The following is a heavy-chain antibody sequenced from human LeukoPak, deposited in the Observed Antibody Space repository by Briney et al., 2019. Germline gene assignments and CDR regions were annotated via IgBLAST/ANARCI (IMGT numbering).Heavy chain of an antibody. CDR1: GFTFSSHA. D-gene: IGHD3-22*01. V-gene: IGHV3-23*01. Sequence: GGSLRLSCAASGFTFSSHAMSWVRQAPGKGLEWVSAISGSGGSTYYADSVKGRFTISRDNSKNTLYLQMNSLRAEDTAVYYCAKAYDSSGYYVPFDYWGQGTLVTVSS. CDR2: ISGSGGST. CDR3: AKAYDSSGYYVPFDY. J-gene: IGHJ4*02.